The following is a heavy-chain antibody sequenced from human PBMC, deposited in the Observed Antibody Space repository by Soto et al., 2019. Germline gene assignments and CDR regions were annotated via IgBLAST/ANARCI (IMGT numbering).Heavy chain of an antibody. V-gene: IGHV4-59*01. J-gene: IGHJ4*02. D-gene: IGHD6-19*01. CDR3: ARGVARSSGWYDY. CDR1: GGSISSYY. CDR2: IYYSGST. Sequence: SETLSLTCTVSGGSISSYYWSWIRQPPGKGLEWIGYIYYSGSTNYNPSLKSRVTISVDTSKNQFSLKLSSVTAADTAVYYCARGVARSSGWYDYWGQGTRVTVSS.